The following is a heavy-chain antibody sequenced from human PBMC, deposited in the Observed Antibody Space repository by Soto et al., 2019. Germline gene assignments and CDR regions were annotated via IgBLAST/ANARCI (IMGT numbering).Heavy chain of an antibody. CDR3: ARGGGSTFNWFDP. CDR2: LYYSGNT. V-gene: IGHV4-39*01. Sequence: QLQLQESGPGLVKPSETLSLTCTVSGGSISSFNYFWGWIRQPPGKGLEWIGSLYYSGNTYYNPSLQSRVTISVDTSNKQCTLTLRSVTAADTAVYYCARGGGSTFNWFDPWGQGTLVTVSP. J-gene: IGHJ5*02. CDR1: GGSISSFNYF. D-gene: IGHD2-15*01.